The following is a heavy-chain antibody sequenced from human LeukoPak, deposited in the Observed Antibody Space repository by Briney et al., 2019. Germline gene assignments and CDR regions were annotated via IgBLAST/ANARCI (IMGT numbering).Heavy chain of an antibody. CDR3: ARNYDSSGYYYY. J-gene: IGHJ4*02. V-gene: IGHV4-59*01. Sequence: SETLSLTCTVSGGSISSYYWSWIRQPPGKGLEWIGYIYYSGSTNYNPSLKSRVTISVDTSKNQLSLKLSSVTAADTAMYYCARNYDSSGYYYYWGQGTLVTVSS. D-gene: IGHD3-22*01. CDR1: GGSISSYY. CDR2: IYYSGST.